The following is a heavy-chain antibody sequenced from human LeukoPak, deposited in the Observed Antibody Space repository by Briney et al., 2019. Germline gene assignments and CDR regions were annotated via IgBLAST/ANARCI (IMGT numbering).Heavy chain of an antibody. CDR3: AKGGIYYDSSGYPDFAAFDI. D-gene: IGHD3-22*01. CDR1: GFTFSSYA. V-gene: IGHV3-23*01. J-gene: IGHJ3*02. Sequence: GGSLRLSCAASGFTFSSYAMSWVRQAPGKGLEWVSAISGSGGSTYYADSVKGRFTISRDNSKNTLYLQMNSLRAGDTAVYYCAKGGIYYDSSGYPDFAAFDIWGQGTMVTVSS. CDR2: ISGSGGST.